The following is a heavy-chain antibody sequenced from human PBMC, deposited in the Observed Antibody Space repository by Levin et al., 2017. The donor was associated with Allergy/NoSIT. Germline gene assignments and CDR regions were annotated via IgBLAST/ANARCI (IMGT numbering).Heavy chain of an antibody. V-gene: IGHV3-30-3*01. CDR1: GFTFSSYA. CDR2: ISYDGSNK. D-gene: IGHD3-10*01. CDR3: ARDRPASRFRGVPWYFDY. Sequence: GGSLRLSCAASGFTFSSYAMHWVRQAPGKGLEWVAVISYDGSNKYYADSVKGRFTISRDNSKNTLYLQMNSLRAEDTAVYYCARDRPASRFRGVPWYFDYWGQGTLVTVSS. J-gene: IGHJ4*02.